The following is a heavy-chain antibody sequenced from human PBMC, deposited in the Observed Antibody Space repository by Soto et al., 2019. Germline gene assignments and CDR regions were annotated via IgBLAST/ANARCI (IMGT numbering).Heavy chain of an antibody. D-gene: IGHD6-19*01. J-gene: IGHJ3*02. V-gene: IGHV3-64D*06. CDR3: AKGSSGWTDDAFDI. Sequence: DFADSVKVRFTISRDNSKNTLYLQMSSLRAEDTALYYCAKGSSGWTDDAFDIWGQGTMVTVSS.